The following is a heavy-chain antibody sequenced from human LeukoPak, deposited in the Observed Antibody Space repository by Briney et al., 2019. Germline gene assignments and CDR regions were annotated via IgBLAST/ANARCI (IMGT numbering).Heavy chain of an antibody. CDR3: AKVGGSGWYFDY. V-gene: IGHV3-23*01. CDR1: GFTFSSYA. D-gene: IGHD6-19*01. J-gene: IGHJ4*02. Sequence: PGASLRPSCAASGFTFSSYAMSWVRQAPGKGLEWVSAISGSGGSTYYADSVKGRFTISRDNSKNTLYLQMNSLRAEDTAVYYCAKVGGSGWYFDYWGQGTLVTVSS. CDR2: ISGSGGST.